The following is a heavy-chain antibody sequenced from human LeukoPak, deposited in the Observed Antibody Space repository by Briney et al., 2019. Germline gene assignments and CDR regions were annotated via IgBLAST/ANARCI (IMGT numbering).Heavy chain of an antibody. CDR1: GGTFSSYA. J-gene: IGHJ5*02. Sequence: ASVKVSCKASGGTFSSYAISWVRQAPGQGLEWMGGIIPIFGTANYAQKFQGRVTITADESTSTAYMELSSLRSEDTAVYYCARGAFDCSSTSCYFDPWGQGTLVTVSS. D-gene: IGHD2-2*01. CDR3: ARGAFDCSSTSCYFDP. V-gene: IGHV1-69*13. CDR2: IIPIFGTA.